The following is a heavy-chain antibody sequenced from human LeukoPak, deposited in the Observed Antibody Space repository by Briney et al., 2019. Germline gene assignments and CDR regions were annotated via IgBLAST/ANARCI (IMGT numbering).Heavy chain of an antibody. V-gene: IGHV3-48*03. Sequence: GGSLRLSCAASGFTFSSYEMNWVRQAPGKGLEWVSYISSSGSTIYYADSVKGRFTISRDNSKNTLYLQMNSLRAEDTAVYYCAKDHTVLLWFGDYMDVWGKGTTVTISS. J-gene: IGHJ6*03. CDR3: AKDHTVLLWFGDYMDV. D-gene: IGHD3-10*01. CDR1: GFTFSSYE. CDR2: ISSSGSTI.